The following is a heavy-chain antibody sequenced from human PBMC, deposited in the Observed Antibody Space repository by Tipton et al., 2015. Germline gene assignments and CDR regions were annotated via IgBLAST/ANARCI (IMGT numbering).Heavy chain of an antibody. CDR3: ASSPALIYSSGWIDAFDS. Sequence: SLRLSCAASGFTVSGSYMSWVRQAPGKGLEWVSIMYSDSSTFYADSVKGRFTIFRDNYYNELYLLMNSLRGDDTAVYYCASSPALIYSSGWIDAFDSWGQGTMVTVSS. V-gene: IGHV3-53*01. J-gene: IGHJ3*02. CDR2: MYSDSST. CDR1: GFTVSGSY. D-gene: IGHD6-19*01.